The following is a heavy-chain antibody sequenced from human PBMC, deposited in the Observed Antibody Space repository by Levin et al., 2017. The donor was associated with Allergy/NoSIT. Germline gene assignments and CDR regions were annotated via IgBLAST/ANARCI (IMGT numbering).Heavy chain of an antibody. J-gene: IGHJ6*03. D-gene: IGHD3-3*01. Sequence: KISCKASGGTFSSYAISWVRQAPGQGLEWMGGIIPIFGTTNYAQKFQGRVTITADESTGTAYMELSSLRSEDTAMYFCARGYPPSTYDFWSGTTLYSNYYMDVWGKGTTVAVSS. CDR2: IIPIFGTT. CDR1: GGTFSSYA. CDR3: ARGYPPSTYDFWSGTTLYSNYYMDV. V-gene: IGHV1-69*19.